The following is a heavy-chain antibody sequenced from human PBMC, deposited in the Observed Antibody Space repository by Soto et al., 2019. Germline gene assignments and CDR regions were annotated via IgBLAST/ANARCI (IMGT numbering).Heavy chain of an antibody. CDR2: TYYRSKWYN. Sequence: PAQTLSLTCAISGDSVSSNSAAWNWIRQSPSRGLEWLGRTYYRSKWYNDYAVSVKSRITNNPDTSKNQFSLQLNSVTPEDTAVYYCARGASSSSWYGNYYYYGMDVWGQGTTVTVSS. CDR3: ARGASSSSWYGNYYYYGMDV. V-gene: IGHV6-1*01. CDR1: GDSVSSNSAA. J-gene: IGHJ6*02. D-gene: IGHD6-13*01.